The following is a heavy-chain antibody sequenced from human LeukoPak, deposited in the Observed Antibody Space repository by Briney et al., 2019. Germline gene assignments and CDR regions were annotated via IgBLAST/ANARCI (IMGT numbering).Heavy chain of an antibody. Sequence: SETLSLTCAVYGGSFSGYYWSWIRQPPGKGLEWIGEVNHSGSTNYNPSLKSRVTISVDTSKNQFSLKLSSVTAADTAVYYCARVNRITMIGSYYFDYWGQGTLVTVSS. CDR2: VNHSGST. D-gene: IGHD3-22*01. V-gene: IGHV4-34*01. CDR1: GGSFSGYY. CDR3: ARVNRITMIGSYYFDY. J-gene: IGHJ4*02.